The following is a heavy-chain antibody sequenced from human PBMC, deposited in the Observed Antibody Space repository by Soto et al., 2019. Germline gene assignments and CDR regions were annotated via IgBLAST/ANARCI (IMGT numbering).Heavy chain of an antibody. D-gene: IGHD5-12*01. CDR1: GYTFTGYY. V-gene: IGHV1-2*04. Sequence: ASVKVSCKASGYTFTGYYMHWVRQAPGQGLEWMGWINPNSGGTNYAQKFQGWVTMTRDTSISTAYMELSRLRSDDTAVYYCARDSGYDFRSDYYYYMDVWGKGTTVTVSS. CDR3: ARDSGYDFRSDYYYYMDV. CDR2: INPNSGGT. J-gene: IGHJ6*03.